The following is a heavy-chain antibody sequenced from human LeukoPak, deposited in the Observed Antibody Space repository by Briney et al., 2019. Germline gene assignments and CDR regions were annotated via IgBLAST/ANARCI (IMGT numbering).Heavy chain of an antibody. CDR2: ISAYNGNT. V-gene: IGHV1-18*01. Sequence: ASVKVSCKASGYTFTSYGISWVRQAPGQGLEWMGWISAYNGNTNYAQKLQGRVTMTTDTSTSTVNMELRSLRSDDTAVYYCASYCSGGSCYSRVVWGQGTMVTVSS. J-gene: IGHJ3*01. CDR1: GYTFTSYG. CDR3: ASYCSGGSCYSRVV. D-gene: IGHD2-15*01.